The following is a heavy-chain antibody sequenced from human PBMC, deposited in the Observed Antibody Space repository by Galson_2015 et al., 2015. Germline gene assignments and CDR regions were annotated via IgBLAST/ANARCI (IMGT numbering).Heavy chain of an antibody. D-gene: IGHD2-8*02. CDR1: GGTFSSYA. CDR2: IIPIFGTA. J-gene: IGHJ3*02. CDR3: ARSCTGGVCAEAYAFDI. Sequence: SVKVSCKASGGTFSSYAISWVRQAPGQGLEWMGGIIPIFGTANYTQKFQGRVTITADKSTSTAYMELSSLRSEDTAVYYCARSCTGGVCAEAYAFDIWGQGTMVTVSS. V-gene: IGHV1-69*06.